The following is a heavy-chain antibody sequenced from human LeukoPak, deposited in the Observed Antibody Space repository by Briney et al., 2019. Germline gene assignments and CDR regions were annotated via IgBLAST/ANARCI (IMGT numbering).Heavy chain of an antibody. J-gene: IGHJ5*02. Sequence: SETLSLTCAVSGGSISSGGYSWSWIRQPPGKGLEWIGYIYHSGSTYYNPSLKSRVTISVDRSKNQFSLKLSSVTAADTAVYYCARARITTFGVVSRYCWFDPWGQGTLVTVSS. CDR1: GGSISSGGYS. V-gene: IGHV4-30-2*01. CDR3: ARARITTFGVVSRYCWFDP. CDR2: IYHSGST. D-gene: IGHD3-3*01.